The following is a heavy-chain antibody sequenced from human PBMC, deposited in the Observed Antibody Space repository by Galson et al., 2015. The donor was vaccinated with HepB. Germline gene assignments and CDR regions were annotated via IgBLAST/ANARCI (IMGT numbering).Heavy chain of an antibody. J-gene: IGHJ6*03. CDR2: ISSSSSSTI. CDR3: ARVPTAMVNHYERRRVNYMDV. V-gene: IGHV3-48*01. Sequence: SLRLSCAASGFTFSSYSMNWVRQAPGKGLEWVSYISSSSSSTIYYADSVKGRFTISRDNAKNSLYLQMNSLRAEDTAVYYCARVPTAMVNHYERRRVNYMDVWGKGTTVTVSS. D-gene: IGHD5-18*01. CDR1: GFTFSSYS.